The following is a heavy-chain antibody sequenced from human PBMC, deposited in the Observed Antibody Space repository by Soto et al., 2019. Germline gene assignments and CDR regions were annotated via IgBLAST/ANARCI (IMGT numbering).Heavy chain of an antibody. Sequence: PSETLSLTCSVSGGSISNSYWSWIRQPPGKGLEWIGYMFYSGSTNYNPSLKSRVTISVDTSKNQFSLKLYSVTTADTAMYYCARLPWADYGGIFDPWGQGTLVTVSS. D-gene: IGHD4-17*01. CDR1: GGSISNSY. CDR2: MFYSGST. V-gene: IGHV4-59*01. CDR3: ARLPWADYGGIFDP. J-gene: IGHJ5*02.